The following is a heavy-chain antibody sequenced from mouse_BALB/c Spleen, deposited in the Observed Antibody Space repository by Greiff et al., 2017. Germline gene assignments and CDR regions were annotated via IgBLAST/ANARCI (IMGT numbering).Heavy chain of an antibody. V-gene: IGHV5-17*02. CDR1: GFTFSSFG. CDR3: ARSPAKRSCSYAMDY. J-gene: IGHJ4*01. CDR2: ISSGSSTI. Sequence: EVHLVESGGGLVQPGGSRKLSCAASGFTFSSFGMHWVRQAPEKGLEWVAYISSGSSTIYYADTVKGRFTISRDNPKNTPFLQMTSLRSEDTAVYYCARSPAKRSCSYAMDYWGQGTSVTVSS. D-gene: IGHD6-1*01.